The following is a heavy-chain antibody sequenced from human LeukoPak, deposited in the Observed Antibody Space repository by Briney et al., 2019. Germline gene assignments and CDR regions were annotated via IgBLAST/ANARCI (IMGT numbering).Heavy chain of an antibody. J-gene: IGHJ2*01. Sequence: ASVKVSCKASGGTFSSYAISWVRQAPGQGLEWMGRIIPIFGTANYAQKFQGRVTITTDESTSTAYMELSSLRSEGTAVYYCARGNSMVRGHWYFDLWGRGTLVTVSS. V-gene: IGHV1-69*05. CDR3: ARGNSMVRGHWYFDL. CDR1: GGTFSSYA. D-gene: IGHD3-10*01. CDR2: IIPIFGTA.